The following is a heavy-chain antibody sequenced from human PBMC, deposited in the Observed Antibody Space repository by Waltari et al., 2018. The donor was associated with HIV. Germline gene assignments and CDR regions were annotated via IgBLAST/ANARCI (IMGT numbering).Heavy chain of an antibody. D-gene: IGHD3-22*01. J-gene: IGHJ4*02. V-gene: IGHV3-23*01. Sequence: EVQLLESGGGLVQPGGSLRLSCAASGFTFSRTAMRWVRQAPGQGLEWVSAIRGSGGSTYYADSVKGRFTISRDNSKNTLYLQMNSLRAEDTAVYYCASLLGNYYDSSGYYHGNYWGQGTLVTVSS. CDR2: IRGSGGST. CDR1: GFTFSRTA. CDR3: ASLLGNYYDSSGYYHGNY.